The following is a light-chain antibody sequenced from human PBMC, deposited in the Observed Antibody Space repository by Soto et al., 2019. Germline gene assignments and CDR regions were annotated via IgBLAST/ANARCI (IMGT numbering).Light chain of an antibody. J-gene: IGKJ1*01. Sequence: EIVLTQSPATLSLSPGERATLSCRASQSVSSYLAWYQQKPGQAPRLLMYDASNRATGIPSRFSGSGSGTDFTPTISSLEPEDFAVYYCRQRSDWPRTFGQGTKVEIK. CDR3: RQRSDWPRT. CDR2: DAS. CDR1: QSVSSY. V-gene: IGKV3-11*01.